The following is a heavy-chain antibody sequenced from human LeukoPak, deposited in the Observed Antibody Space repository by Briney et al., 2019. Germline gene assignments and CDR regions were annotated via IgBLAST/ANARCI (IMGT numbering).Heavy chain of an antibody. V-gene: IGHV1-8*03. J-gene: IGHJ3*02. CDR3: ARGGDFWSGYRGYAFDI. CDR1: GYTFTSYD. Sequence: ASVKVSCKASGYTFTSYDINWVRQATGQGLEWMGWMNPNSGNTGYAQKFQGRVTITRNTYISTAYMELSSLRSEDTAVYYCARGGDFWSGYRGYAFDIWDQGTMVTVSS. D-gene: IGHD3-3*01. CDR2: MNPNSGNT.